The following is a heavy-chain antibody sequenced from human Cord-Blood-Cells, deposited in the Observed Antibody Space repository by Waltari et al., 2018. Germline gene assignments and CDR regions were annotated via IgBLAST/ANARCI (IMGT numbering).Heavy chain of an antibody. J-gene: IGHJ4*02. CDR1: GGSFSGYY. V-gene: IGHV4-34*01. CDR2: INHRGST. Sequence: QVQLQQWGAGLLKPSETLSLTCAVYGGSFSGYYWSWIRQPPGKGLEWIGEINHRGSTNYNPSLKRRVTISVDTSKDQVSLKLSSVAAADTAVYYCARGLGCSGGSCLYYVDYWGQGTLVTVSS. CDR3: ARGLGCSGGSCLYYVDY. D-gene: IGHD2-15*01.